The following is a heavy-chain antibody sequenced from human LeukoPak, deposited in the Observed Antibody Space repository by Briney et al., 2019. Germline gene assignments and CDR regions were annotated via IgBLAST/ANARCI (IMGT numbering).Heavy chain of an antibody. CDR3: ARCSRPPAGPHDTYDI. CDR2: ISGNGDIT. CDR1: GFTFISYP. Sequence: GGSLRLSCAASGFTFISYPMHWVRQPPGKGLEYVSAISGNGDITWYGNSVKGRFTISRDNSKSTVYLQMDSLTPEDMAVYYCARCSRPPAGPHDTYDIWGQGTMVTVSS. D-gene: IGHD2-2*01. J-gene: IGHJ3*02. V-gene: IGHV3-64*01.